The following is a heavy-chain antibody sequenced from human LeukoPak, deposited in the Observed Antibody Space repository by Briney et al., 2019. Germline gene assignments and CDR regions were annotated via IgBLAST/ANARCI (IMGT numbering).Heavy chain of an antibody. Sequence: GASVKVSCKASGYSFTYYAMIWVRQAPGQGLEWMGWINTDTRNPTYAQDFTGRFVFSLDSSVRTAYLQISSLEAEDTAVYYCARVGGYCSDGNCYPKYWGQGTLVTVSS. V-gene: IGHV7-4-1*02. J-gene: IGHJ4*02. CDR1: GYSFTYYA. CDR3: ARVGGYCSDGNCYPKY. D-gene: IGHD2-15*01. CDR2: INTDTRNP.